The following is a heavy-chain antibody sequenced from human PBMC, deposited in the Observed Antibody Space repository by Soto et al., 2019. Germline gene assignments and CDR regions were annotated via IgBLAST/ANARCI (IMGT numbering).Heavy chain of an antibody. CDR1: GGSFSGYY. CDR3: ARDRGAAAVGSDYYYYGMDV. Sequence: PSETLSLTCAVYGGSFSGYYWSWIRQPPGKGLEWIGEINHSGSTNYNPSLKSRVTISVDTSKNQFSLKLSSVTAADTAVYYCARDRGAAAVGSDYYYYGMDVWGQGTTVTVSS. J-gene: IGHJ6*02. D-gene: IGHD6-13*01. CDR2: INHSGST. V-gene: IGHV4-34*01.